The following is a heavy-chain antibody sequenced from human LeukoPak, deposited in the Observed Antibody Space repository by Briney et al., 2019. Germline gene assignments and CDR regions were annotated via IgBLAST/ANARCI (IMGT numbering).Heavy chain of an antibody. J-gene: IGHJ4*02. Sequence: GGSLRLSCAASGFIFNKAWMAWVRQAPGKGLEWVGHIKPKTDDGTTDYAGPVKGRFTISRDDSSDTLYLQMNSLNTEDTGTYFCTSSLILVLGELLGYWGQGTLVTVSS. D-gene: IGHD3-16*01. CDR1: GFIFNKAW. CDR2: IKPKTDDGTT. V-gene: IGHV3-15*01. CDR3: TSSLILVLGELLGY.